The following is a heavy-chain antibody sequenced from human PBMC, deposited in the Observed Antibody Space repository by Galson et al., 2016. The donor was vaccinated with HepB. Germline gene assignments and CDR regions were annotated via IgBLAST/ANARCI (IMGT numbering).Heavy chain of an antibody. J-gene: IGHJ4*02. Sequence: SLRLSCAASGFTFRSYGMHWVRQAPGTGLEWVAFIWHDGSYKTYADSVKGRFTVSRDNSKNMLFLQMISLGVEDTAVYHCVRDRVSRHGPLDYWGQGSLVTGSS. CDR3: VRDRVSRHGPLDY. D-gene: IGHD5/OR15-5a*01. V-gene: IGHV3-33*01. CDR1: GFTFRSYG. CDR2: IWHDGSYK.